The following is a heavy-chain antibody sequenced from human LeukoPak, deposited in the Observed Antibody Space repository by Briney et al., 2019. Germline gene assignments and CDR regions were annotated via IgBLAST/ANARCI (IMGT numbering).Heavy chain of an antibody. J-gene: IGHJ3*02. Sequence: GGSLRLSCVASGFSVSTSYMNWVRQPPGRGLEWVSVIYSGGNTYYTDSVKGRFIISRDNSKNTIDLRMNSLRAEDTAVYYCARDQREFDASDIWGPGTVVTVSS. CDR1: GFSVSTSY. D-gene: IGHD3-10*01. V-gene: IGHV3-53*01. CDR3: ARDQREFDASDI. CDR2: IYSGGNT.